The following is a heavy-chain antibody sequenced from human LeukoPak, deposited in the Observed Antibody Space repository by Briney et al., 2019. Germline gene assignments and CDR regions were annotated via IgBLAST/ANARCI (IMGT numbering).Heavy chain of an antibody. CDR2: IVVGSGNT. V-gene: IGHV1-58*01. J-gene: IGHJ3*02. D-gene: IGHD3-22*01. CDR1: GFTFTSSA. CDR3: AAKSGYYHDAFDI. Sequence: SVKVSCKASGFTFTSSAVQWVRQARGQRLEWIGWIVVGSGNTNYAQKFQERVTITRDLSIRTVYMELSSLRSEDTAIYYCAAKSGYYHDAFDIWGQGTMVTVSS.